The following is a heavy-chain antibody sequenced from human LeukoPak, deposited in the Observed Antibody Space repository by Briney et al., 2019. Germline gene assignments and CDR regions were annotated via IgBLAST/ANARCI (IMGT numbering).Heavy chain of an antibody. D-gene: IGHD3-3*01. J-gene: IGHJ4*02. CDR1: GGSISSSNYY. V-gene: IGHV4-39*01. Sequence: SETLSLTCTVSGGSISSSNYYWGWIRQPPGKGLEWIGSISHSGNTHYNSSLKSRVTLSVDTSKNQFSLKLSSVTAADTALYYCARHASITIFGGGVDYWGQGPLVTVSS. CDR3: ARHASITIFGGGVDY. CDR2: ISHSGNT.